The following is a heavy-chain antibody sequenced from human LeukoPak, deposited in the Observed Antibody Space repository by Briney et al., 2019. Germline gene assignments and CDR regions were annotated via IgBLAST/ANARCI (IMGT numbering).Heavy chain of an antibody. CDR3: ARYSSSYYDSSGADY. J-gene: IGHJ4*02. D-gene: IGHD3-22*01. CDR1: GFTFSSYS. CDR2: ISSSSSYI. Sequence: GGSLRLSCAASGFTFSSYSMNWVRQAPGKGLEWVSSISSSSSYIYYADSVKGRFTISRDNAKNSLYLQMNSLRAEDTAVYYCARYSSSYYDSSGADYWGQGTLVTVSS. V-gene: IGHV3-21*01.